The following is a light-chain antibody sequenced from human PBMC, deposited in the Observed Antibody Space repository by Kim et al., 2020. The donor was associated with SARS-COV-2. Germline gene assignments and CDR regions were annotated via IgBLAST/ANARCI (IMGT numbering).Light chain of an antibody. CDR3: HHYTRYPLT. J-gene: IGKJ4*01. CDR2: AAS. CDR1: QSISSY. V-gene: IGKV1-16*01. Sequence: DIQMTQSPSSLSASVGDRVTITCRASQSISSYLTWFQQKPGKAPKPLIYAASSLQSGVPSRFSGSGSGTDFTLTINNLQPEDFATYYCHHYTRYPLTFGGGTKVDIK.